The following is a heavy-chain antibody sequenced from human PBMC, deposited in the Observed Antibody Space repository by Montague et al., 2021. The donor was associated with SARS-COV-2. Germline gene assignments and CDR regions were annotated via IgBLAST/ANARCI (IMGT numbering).Heavy chain of an antibody. CDR1: GGSISTYY. D-gene: IGHD2-15*01. CDR3: ARGKGRSPDAFDI. Sequence: SETLSLTCTVSGGSISTYYWSWIRQSPGKGLEWIGYVYYSGNPNYNPSLTSRLSMSVDTSKNQFSLELSSVTAADTAVFFCARGKGRSPDAFDIWGLGITVTVSS. CDR2: VYYSGNP. J-gene: IGHJ3*02. V-gene: IGHV4-59*01.